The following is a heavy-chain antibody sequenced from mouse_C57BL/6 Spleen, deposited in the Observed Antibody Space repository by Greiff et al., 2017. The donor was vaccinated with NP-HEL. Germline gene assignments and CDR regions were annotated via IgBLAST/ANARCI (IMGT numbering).Heavy chain of an antibody. Sequence: EVQLQQSGAELVKPGASVKISCKASGYTFTDYYMDWVKQSPGQRLEWIGDINPNNGGTIYNEKFKGKATVTVDKSSSTAYMELRSLTSEDTAVYYGARQRVYWGAMDYWGQGTTVTVSS. CDR2: INPNNGGT. J-gene: IGHJ4*01. CDR1: GYTFTDYY. D-gene: IGHD2-1*01. CDR3: ARQRVYWGAMDY. V-gene: IGHV1-18*01.